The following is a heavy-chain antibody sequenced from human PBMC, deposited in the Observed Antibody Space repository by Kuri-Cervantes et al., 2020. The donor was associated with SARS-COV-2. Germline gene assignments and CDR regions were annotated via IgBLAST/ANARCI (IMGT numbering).Heavy chain of an antibody. CDR1: GGSISSYY. V-gene: IGHV4-59*01. CDR2: IYYSGST. CDR3: ARLGLADGYNFYYYYYGMDV. D-gene: IGHD5-24*01. Sequence: SETLSLTCTVSGGSISSYYWSWIRQPPGKGLEWIGYIYYSGSTNYNPSLKSRVTISVDTSKNQFSLKLSSVTAADTAVYYCARLGLADGYNFYYYYYGMDVWGQGTLVTVSS. J-gene: IGHJ6*02.